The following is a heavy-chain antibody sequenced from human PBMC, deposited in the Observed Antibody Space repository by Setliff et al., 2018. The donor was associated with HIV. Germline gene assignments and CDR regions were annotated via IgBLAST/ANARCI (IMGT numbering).Heavy chain of an antibody. CDR2: INWNGGRT. V-gene: IGHV3-20*04. CDR3: ARGFLRSRRRWFDP. CDR1: GFIFDDYG. J-gene: IGHJ5*02. Sequence: RPGGSLRLSCAASGFIFDDYGMSWVRQAPGKGLEWVSGINWNGGRTGYADSVKGRFTISRDNAKNSLYLQMNSLRAEDTAVYYCARGFLRSRRRWFDPWGQGTLVTVSS. D-gene: IGHD4-17*01.